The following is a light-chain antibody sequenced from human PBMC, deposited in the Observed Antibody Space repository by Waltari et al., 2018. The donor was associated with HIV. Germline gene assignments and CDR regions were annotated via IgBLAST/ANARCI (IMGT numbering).Light chain of an antibody. CDR1: QSVSSS. CDR2: DAS. V-gene: IGKV3-11*01. CDR3: QQRSKWPPT. Sequence: EIVLTQSPATLSLSPGESATLSCRASQSVSSSLAWYQQKPGQAPRLLIYDASNRATGIPARFSGSGSGTDFTLTITSLEPEDFAVYYCQQRSKWPPTFGQGTKLEVK. J-gene: IGKJ2*01.